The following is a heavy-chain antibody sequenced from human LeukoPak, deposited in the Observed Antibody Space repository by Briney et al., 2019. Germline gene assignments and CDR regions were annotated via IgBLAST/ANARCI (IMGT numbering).Heavy chain of an antibody. D-gene: IGHD2-2*01. J-gene: IGHJ3*02. CDR1: GFTFSSYR. CDR2: INSDGSST. Sequence: PGGSLRLSCAASGFTFSSYRMHWVRQAPGKGLVWVSRINSDGSSTSYADSVKGRFTISRDNAKNTLYLQMNSLRAEDTAVYYCARVYCSSTSCYGWNDAFDIWGQGTMVTVSS. CDR3: ARVYCSSTSCYGWNDAFDI. V-gene: IGHV3-74*01.